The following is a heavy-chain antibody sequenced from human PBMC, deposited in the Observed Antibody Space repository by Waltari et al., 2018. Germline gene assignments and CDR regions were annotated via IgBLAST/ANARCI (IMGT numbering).Heavy chain of an antibody. CDR3: ARAIRGEQDPFDY. D-gene: IGHD3-16*01. J-gene: IGHJ4*02. Sequence: RPAPGKGLEWVSGINWNGGSTGYADSVKGRFTISRDNAKNSLYLQMNSLRAEDTALYYCARAIRGEQDPFDYWGQGTLVTVSS. CDR2: INWNGGST. V-gene: IGHV3-20*03.